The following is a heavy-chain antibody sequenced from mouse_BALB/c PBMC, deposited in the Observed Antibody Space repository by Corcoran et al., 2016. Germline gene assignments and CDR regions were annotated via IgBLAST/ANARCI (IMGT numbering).Heavy chain of an antibody. D-gene: IGHD2-3*01. CDR3: AAIYDGYAMDY. V-gene: IGHV3-6*02. CDR1: GYSITSGYY. CDR2: ISYDGSN. J-gene: IGHJ4*01. Sequence: DVQLQESGPGLVKPSQSLSLTCSVTGYSITSGYYWNWIRQFPGNKLEWMGYISYDGSNNSNPSLKNRISITRDTSKNQFFLKLNSVTTEDTATYYCAAIYDGYAMDYWGQGTSVTVSS.